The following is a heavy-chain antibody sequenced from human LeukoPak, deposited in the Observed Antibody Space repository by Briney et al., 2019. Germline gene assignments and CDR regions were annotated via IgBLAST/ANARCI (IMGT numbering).Heavy chain of an antibody. CDR3: ARRRYYDSTGYLD. Sequence: SETLSLTCTISGGSIGSSSYYWDWIRQYPGKGLEWIGSIYYSGSTYYNASLKSRLFISVDTSNNQFSLRLSFVTAADTAVYYCARRRYYDSTGYLDWGQGTLITVSS. CDR2: IYYSGST. D-gene: IGHD3-22*01. V-gene: IGHV4-39*01. CDR1: GGSIGSSSYY. J-gene: IGHJ1*01.